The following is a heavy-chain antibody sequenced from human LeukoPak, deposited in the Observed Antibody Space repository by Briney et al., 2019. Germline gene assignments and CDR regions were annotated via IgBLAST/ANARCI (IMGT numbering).Heavy chain of an antibody. D-gene: IGHD6-19*01. CDR3: ARRWLFPDY. Sequence: ASVKVSCKASGYTFTGYYMHWVRQAPGQGLEWMGWINPNSGDTDYAQKLQGRVTMTRDTSINTVYMELSSLRSDDTAVYYCARRWLFPDYWGQGTLVTVSS. CDR1: GYTFTGYY. CDR2: INPNSGDT. V-gene: IGHV1-2*02. J-gene: IGHJ4*02.